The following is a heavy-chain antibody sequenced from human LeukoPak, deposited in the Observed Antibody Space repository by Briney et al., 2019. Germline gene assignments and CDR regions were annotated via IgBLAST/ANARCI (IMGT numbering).Heavy chain of an antibody. J-gene: IGHJ4*02. CDR1: GFSFSSYS. V-gene: IGHV3-21*01. CDR2: ISTGSDYI. D-gene: IGHD3-10*01. Sequence: PGGSLRLSCAASGFSFSSYSINWVRQAPGKGLEWVSCISTGSDYIYYAASVKGRFTISRDNAKNSLYLQMNSLRVEDTAVYYCVRERFHGSGAPKFDYWGQGILVTVSS. CDR3: VRERFHGSGAPKFDY.